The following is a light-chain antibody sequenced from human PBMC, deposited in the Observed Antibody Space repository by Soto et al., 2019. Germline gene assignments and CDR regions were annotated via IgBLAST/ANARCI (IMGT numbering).Light chain of an antibody. V-gene: IGKV3-11*01. CDR1: QSVSNY. Sequence: EIVFTQSPATRSLSQVGRATLSCMASQSVSNYLAWYQQKPGQAPRLLIYDASNRATGIPARFSGSGSGTDFTLTIRSLEPEDFAIYYCQQRQYWPPLNCGGGTKVDI. CDR3: QQRQYWPPLN. J-gene: IGKJ4*01. CDR2: DAS.